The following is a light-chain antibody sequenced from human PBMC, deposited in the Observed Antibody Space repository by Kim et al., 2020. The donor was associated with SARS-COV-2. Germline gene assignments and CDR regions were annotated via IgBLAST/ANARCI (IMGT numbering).Light chain of an antibody. J-gene: IGKJ4*01. CDR3: QQYNNWPPLT. CDR1: QSVGSN. CDR2: AAS. Sequence: EIVMTQSPANLSVSPGERAALSCRASQSVGSNLAWYQQKPGQAPRLLIYAASTRATGVPAKFSGSGSGTEFTLTISSLQSEDFAVYYCQQYNNWPPLTFGGGTKVDIK. V-gene: IGKV3-15*01.